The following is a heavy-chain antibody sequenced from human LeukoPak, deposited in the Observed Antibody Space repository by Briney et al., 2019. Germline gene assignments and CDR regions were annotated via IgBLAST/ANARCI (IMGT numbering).Heavy chain of an antibody. J-gene: IGHJ4*02. Sequence: GASVKVSCKASGGTFSSYAISWVRQAPGQGLDWMGGIIPIFGTANYAQKFQGRVTITADESTSTAYMELSSLRSEDTAVYYCARARDWSTVVTPYSLWGQGTLVTVSS. V-gene: IGHV1-69*13. CDR3: ARARDWSTVVTPYSL. CDR1: GGTFSSYA. D-gene: IGHD4-23*01. CDR2: IIPIFGTA.